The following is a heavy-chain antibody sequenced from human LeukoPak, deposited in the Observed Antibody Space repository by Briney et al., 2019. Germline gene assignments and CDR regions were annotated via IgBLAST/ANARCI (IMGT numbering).Heavy chain of an antibody. CDR2: ISGSGDST. CDR3: AKDQAAPVDYFDY. Sequence: PGGSLRLSCTASGFTFGDYAMSWVRQAPGKGLEWVSGISGSGDSTWYADSVKGRFTISRDNSKNTLYLQTNSLRAEDTAVYYCAKDQAAPVDYFDYWGQGTLVTVSS. J-gene: IGHJ4*02. D-gene: IGHD6-13*01. V-gene: IGHV3-23*01. CDR1: GFTFGDYA.